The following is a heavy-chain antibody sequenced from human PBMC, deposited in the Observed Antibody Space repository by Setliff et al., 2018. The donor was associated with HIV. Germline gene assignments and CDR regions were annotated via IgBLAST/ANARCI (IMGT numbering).Heavy chain of an antibody. V-gene: IGHV4-34*01. D-gene: IGHD4-17*01. Sequence: SETLSLTCAVYGGSFSGYYWSWIRQPPGKGLEWIGEINHSGGTNYNPSLKSRVTISVDTSKNQFSLKLSSVTAADTAVYYCAREYYGPSGGWYFDLWGRGTLVTVSS. CDR2: INHSGGT. CDR3: AREYYGPSGGWYFDL. CDR1: GGSFSGYY. J-gene: IGHJ2*01.